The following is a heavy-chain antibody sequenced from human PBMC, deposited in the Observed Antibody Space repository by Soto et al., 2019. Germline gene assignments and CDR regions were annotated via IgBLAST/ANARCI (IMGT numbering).Heavy chain of an antibody. CDR2: LSAGGST. Sequence: QPGGSLRLSCVISGFTVCSSAMTWVRQAPGKGLEWVSTLSAGGSTYFAASVKGRFTISRNSSANTLYLQMGSLKAEDTAVYYCAKDRGSGGIVTGTPDSWGPGTLVTVSS. J-gene: IGHJ4*02. CDR3: AKDRGSGGIVTGTPDS. CDR1: GFTVCSSA. D-gene: IGHD3-9*01. V-gene: IGHV3-23*01.